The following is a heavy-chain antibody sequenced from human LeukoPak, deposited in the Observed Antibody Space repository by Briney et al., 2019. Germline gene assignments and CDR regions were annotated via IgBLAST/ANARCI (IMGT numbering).Heavy chain of an antibody. CDR2: IYYSGST. D-gene: IGHD2-15*01. V-gene: IGHV4-59*01. CDR1: GGSISSYY. CDR3: ARDGLDCSGGSCLAN. Sequence: PSETLSLTCAVSGGSISSYYWSWIRQPPGKGLEWIGYIYYSGSTNYNPSLKSRVTISVDTSKNQFSLKLSSVTAADTAVYYCARDGLDCSGGSCLANWGQGTLVTVSS. J-gene: IGHJ4*02.